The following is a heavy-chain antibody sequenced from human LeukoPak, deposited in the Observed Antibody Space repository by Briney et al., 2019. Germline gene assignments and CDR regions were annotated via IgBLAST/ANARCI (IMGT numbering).Heavy chain of an antibody. CDR2: INTDGSST. CDR3: ARVPSGGIAARTAFDI. D-gene: IGHD6-6*01. Sequence: GGSLRLSCAASGFTFSSYWMHWVRQAPGKGLVWVSRINTDGSSTSYADSVKGRFTISRDNAKNTLYLQMNSLRAEDTAVYYCARVPSGGIAARTAFDIWGQGTMVTVSS. J-gene: IGHJ3*02. CDR1: GFTFSSYW. V-gene: IGHV3-74*01.